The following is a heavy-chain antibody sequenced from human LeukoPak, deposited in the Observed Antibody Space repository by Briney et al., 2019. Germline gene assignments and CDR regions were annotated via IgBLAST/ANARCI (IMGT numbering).Heavy chain of an antibody. CDR1: GGTFSSYT. V-gene: IGHV1-69*02. J-gene: IGHJ4*02. Sequence: SVKVSCKASGGTFSSYTISWVRRAPGQGLEWMGRIIPILGIANYAQKFQGRVTITADKSTSTAYMELSSLRSEDTAVYYCASAKQGTSIAAAGTGIDYWGQGTLVTVSS. CDR3: ASAKQGTSIAAAGTGIDY. CDR2: IIPILGIA. D-gene: IGHD6-13*01.